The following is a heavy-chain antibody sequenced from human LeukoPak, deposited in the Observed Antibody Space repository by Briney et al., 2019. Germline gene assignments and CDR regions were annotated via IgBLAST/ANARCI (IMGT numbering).Heavy chain of an antibody. V-gene: IGHV4-59*12. D-gene: IGHD4-23*01. Sequence: PSETLSLTCTVSGGSISSYYWNWIRQPPGKGLEWIGDISYSGRTSYNPSLKSRATISVDTSKNQFSLRLSSVTAADTAVYYCARRPPVAYWYFDLWGRGTLVTVSS. CDR3: ARRPPVAYWYFDL. CDR1: GGSISSYY. J-gene: IGHJ2*01. CDR2: ISYSGRT.